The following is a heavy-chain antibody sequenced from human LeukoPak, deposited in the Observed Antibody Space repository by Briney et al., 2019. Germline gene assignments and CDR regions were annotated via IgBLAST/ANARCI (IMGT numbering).Heavy chain of an antibody. D-gene: IGHD5-18*01. J-gene: IGHJ4*02. CDR3: ARLWGYSYGYLDY. Sequence: SETLSLTCTVSGGSISITSYYWGWIRQPPGKGLEWIGSIYKSGSTYYNPSLKCRVTISVDTSKNQFSLKLSSVTAADTAVYYCARLWGYSYGYLDYWGQGTLVTVSS. V-gene: IGHV4-39*01. CDR1: GGSISITSYY. CDR2: IYKSGST.